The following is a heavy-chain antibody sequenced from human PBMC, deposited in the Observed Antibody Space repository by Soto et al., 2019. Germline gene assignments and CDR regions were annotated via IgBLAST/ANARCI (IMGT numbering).Heavy chain of an antibody. Sequence: VASVKVSCKASGYTFTSYGISWVRQAPGQGLEWMGWISAYNGNTNYAQKLQGRVTMTTDTSTSTAYMELRSLRSDDTAVYYCARDKPDCSGGSCGDYWGQGTLVTVSS. CDR3: ARDKPDCSGGSCGDY. V-gene: IGHV1-18*01. CDR1: GYTFTSYG. D-gene: IGHD2-15*01. CDR2: ISAYNGNT. J-gene: IGHJ4*02.